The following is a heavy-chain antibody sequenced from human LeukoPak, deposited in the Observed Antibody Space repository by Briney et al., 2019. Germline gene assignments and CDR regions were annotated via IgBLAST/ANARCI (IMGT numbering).Heavy chain of an antibody. CDR3: AGYSSSWFFGY. Sequence: SETLSLTCAVYGGSFSGYYWSWIRQPPGKGLEWIGEINHSGSTNYNPSLKSRVTISVDTSKNQFSLKLSSVTAADTAVYFCAGYSSSWFFGYWGQGTLVTVSS. CDR2: INHSGST. CDR1: GGSFSGYY. J-gene: IGHJ4*02. V-gene: IGHV4-34*01. D-gene: IGHD6-13*01.